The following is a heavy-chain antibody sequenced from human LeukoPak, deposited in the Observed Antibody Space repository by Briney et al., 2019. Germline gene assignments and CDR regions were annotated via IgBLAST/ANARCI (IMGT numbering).Heavy chain of an antibody. CDR1: GGTFSSYA. Sequence: ASVKVSCKASGGTFSSYAISWVRQAPGQGVEWMGGIIPIFGTANYAQKFQGRVTITADESTSTAYMELSSLRSEDTAVYYCARARPSLISGEPIGYFDYWGQGTLVTVSS. D-gene: IGHD3-10*01. J-gene: IGHJ4*02. CDR2: IIPIFGTA. CDR3: ARARPSLISGEPIGYFDY. V-gene: IGHV1-69*13.